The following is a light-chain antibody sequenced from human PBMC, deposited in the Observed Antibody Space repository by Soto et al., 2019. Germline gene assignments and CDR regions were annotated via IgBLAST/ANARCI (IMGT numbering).Light chain of an antibody. CDR2: AAS. CDR1: QSISSY. Sequence: DIQMTPSPSSLSSSVGDRFTITCGSSQSISSYLNWYQQKPGKAPKLLIYAASSLQSGVPSRFSGSGSGTEFTLTISSLQPDDFVVYYCQQYNSWPPITFGQGTRLEIK. J-gene: IGKJ5*01. CDR3: QQYNSWPPIT. V-gene: IGKV1-39*01.